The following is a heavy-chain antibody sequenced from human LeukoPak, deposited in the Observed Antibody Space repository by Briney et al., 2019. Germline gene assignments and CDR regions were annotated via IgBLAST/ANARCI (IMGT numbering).Heavy chain of an antibody. V-gene: IGHV3-9*01. CDR2: ISWSSGSI. Sequence: GRSLRLSCAASGFTFDDYAMHWVRQAPGKGLEWVSGISWSSGSIGYADSVKGRFTISRDNAKNSLYLQMNSLRAEDTALYYCAKAPYYYGMDVWGQGTTVTVSS. CDR3: AKAPYYYGMDV. CDR1: GFTFDDYA. J-gene: IGHJ6*02.